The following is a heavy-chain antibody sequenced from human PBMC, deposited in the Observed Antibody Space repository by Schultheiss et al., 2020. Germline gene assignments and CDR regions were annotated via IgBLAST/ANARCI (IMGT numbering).Heavy chain of an antibody. CDR3: ARGITIFGVVQAPDY. Sequence: LRLSCTVSGGSISSGDYYWSWIRQPPGKGLEWIGYIYYSGSTYYNPSLKSRVTISVDTSKNQFSLKLSSVTAADTAVYYCARGITIFGVVQAPDYWGQGTLVTVSS. V-gene: IGHV4-30-4*01. CDR1: GGSISSGDYY. J-gene: IGHJ4*02. D-gene: IGHD3-3*01. CDR2: IYYSGST.